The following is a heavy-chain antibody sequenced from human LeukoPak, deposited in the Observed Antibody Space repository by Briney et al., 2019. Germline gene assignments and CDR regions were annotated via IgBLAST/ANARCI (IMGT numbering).Heavy chain of an antibody. Sequence: ASVKVSCKASGYTFTSYYMHWVRQAPGQGLEWVGIINPSGGSTSYAQKFQGRVTMTRDMSTSTVYMELSSLRSEDTAVYYCARSCSSTSCHNWFDPWGQGTLVTVSS. D-gene: IGHD2-2*01. J-gene: IGHJ5*02. CDR2: INPSGGST. V-gene: IGHV1-46*01. CDR1: GYTFTSYY. CDR3: ARSCSSTSCHNWFDP.